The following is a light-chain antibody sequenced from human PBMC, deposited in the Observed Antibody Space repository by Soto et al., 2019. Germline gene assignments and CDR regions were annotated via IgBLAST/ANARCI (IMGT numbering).Light chain of an antibody. Sequence: DIQMTQSPSSVSASVGDRVTITCRASQDIGSWLAWYQQKPVKAPNLLIYAASSLQGGVPSRFSGSGSGTNFTLTISSLQPEDFTTYDCQQANSFPLAFGGGTKVEIK. CDR2: AAS. V-gene: IGKV1-12*01. CDR1: QDIGSW. CDR3: QQANSFPLA. J-gene: IGKJ4*01.